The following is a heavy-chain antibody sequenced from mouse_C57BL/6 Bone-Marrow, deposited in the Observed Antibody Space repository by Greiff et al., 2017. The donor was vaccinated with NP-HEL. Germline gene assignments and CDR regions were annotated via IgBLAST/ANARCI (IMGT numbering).Heavy chain of an antibody. V-gene: IGHV1-67*01. D-gene: IGHD2-1*01. Sequence: VQLVESGPELVRPGVSVKISCKGSGYTFTDYAMHWVKQSHAKSLEWIGVISTYYGDASYNQKFKDKATLTVDKSSSTAYMELAILTSEDSAVYYCARARGYYGNPPGFAYWGQGTLVTVSA. CDR3: ARARGYYGNPPGFAY. CDR1: GYTFTDYA. CDR2: ISTYYGDA. J-gene: IGHJ3*01.